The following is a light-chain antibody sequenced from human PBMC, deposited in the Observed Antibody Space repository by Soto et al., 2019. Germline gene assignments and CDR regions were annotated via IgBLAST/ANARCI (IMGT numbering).Light chain of an antibody. J-gene: IGKJ2*01. CDR2: GVF. CDR1: QSVRSNY. V-gene: IGKV3-20*01. CDR3: QHYDFSPMT. Sequence: ETVLTQSPGTVSLSPGERATLSCTTSQSVRSNYLAWYQQKPGQAPRLLIYGVFSRATGIPDRFSGSGSGTDFTLTISGLEPEDSAVYDCQHYDFSPMTFGQGTKLAI.